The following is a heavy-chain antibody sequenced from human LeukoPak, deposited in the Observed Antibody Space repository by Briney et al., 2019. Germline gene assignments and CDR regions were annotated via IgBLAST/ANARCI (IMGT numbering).Heavy chain of an antibody. V-gene: IGHV3-23*01. J-gene: IGHJ4*02. Sequence: GGSLRLSCAASGFTFSSYAMSWVRQAPGKGLEWVSAISGSGGSTYYADSVKGRFTISRDNSKNTLYLQMNSLRAEDTAVYYCAKDQKVYSSGCVDYGGQETRVTVSS. CDR3: AKDQKVYSSGCVDY. D-gene: IGHD6-19*01. CDR1: GFTFSSYA. CDR2: ISGSGGST.